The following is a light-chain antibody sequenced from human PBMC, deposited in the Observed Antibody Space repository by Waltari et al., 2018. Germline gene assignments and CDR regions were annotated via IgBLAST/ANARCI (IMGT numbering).Light chain of an antibody. V-gene: IGLV2-14*01. J-gene: IGLJ2*01. CDR1: SSDIGRYNS. Sequence: QSALTQPASVSGSPGQAITISCPGTSSDIGRYNSVSWYQQHPGKAPKLVISEVSNRPSGVSNRFSGSKSGNTASLTISGLQAEDGAHYYCSSYTNSGNVVFGGGTKLTVL. CDR3: SSYTNSGNVV. CDR2: EVS.